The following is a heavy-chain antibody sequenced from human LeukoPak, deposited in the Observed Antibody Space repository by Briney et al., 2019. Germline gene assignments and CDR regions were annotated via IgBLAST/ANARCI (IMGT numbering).Heavy chain of an antibody. CDR2: IHHSGNT. J-gene: IGHJ6*03. D-gene: IGHD4-17*01. CDR1: GYSISSGYY. Sequence: KPSETLSLTCTVSGYSISSGYYWGWIRQPPGKGLKWIENIHHSGNTYYNPSLKSRVTISVDTSKNQFSLKLSSVTAADTAVYYCARVATVTTTLHYYYYYYMDVWGKGTTVTVSS. CDR3: ARVATVTTTLHYYYYYYMDV. V-gene: IGHV4-38-2*02.